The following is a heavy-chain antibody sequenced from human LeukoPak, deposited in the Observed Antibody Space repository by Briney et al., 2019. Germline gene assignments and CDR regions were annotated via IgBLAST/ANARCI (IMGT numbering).Heavy chain of an antibody. V-gene: IGHV1-18*01. J-gene: IGHJ4*02. CDR3: AGGTVAAAGTGNFDY. Sequence: ASVKVSCKASGYTFTSYGISWVRQAPGQGLEWMGWISAYNGNTNYAQKLQGRVTMTTDTSTSTAYMELRSLRSDDTAVYYCAGGTVAAAGTGNFDYWGQGTLVTVSS. D-gene: IGHD6-13*01. CDR2: ISAYNGNT. CDR1: GYTFTSYG.